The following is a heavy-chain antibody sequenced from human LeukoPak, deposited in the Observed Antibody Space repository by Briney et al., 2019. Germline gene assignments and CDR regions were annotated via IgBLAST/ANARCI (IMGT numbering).Heavy chain of an antibody. CDR3: ARRLRYFDWLLYDLDWFDP. D-gene: IGHD3-9*01. Sequence: GGSLRLSCAASGFTFSSYWMSWVRQAPGKGLEWVANIKQDGSEKYYVDSVKGRFTISRDNAKNSLYLQMNGLRAEDTAVYYCARRLRYFDWLLYDLDWFDPWGQGTLVTVSS. CDR1: GFTFSSYW. V-gene: IGHV3-7*03. J-gene: IGHJ5*02. CDR2: IKQDGSEK.